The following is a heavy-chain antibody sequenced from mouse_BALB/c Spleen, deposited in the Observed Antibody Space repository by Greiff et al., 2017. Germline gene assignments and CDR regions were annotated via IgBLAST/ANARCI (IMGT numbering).Heavy chain of an antibody. J-gene: IGHJ2*01. CDR3: ARPHYYGSSFDY. D-gene: IGHD1-1*01. V-gene: IGHV5-12-1*01. CDR2: ISSGGGST. CDR1: GFAFSSYD. Sequence: VQLKESGGGLVKPGGSLKLSCAASGFAFSSYDMSWVRQTPEKRLEWVAYISSGGGSTYYPDTVKGRFTISRDNAKNTLYLQMSSLKSEDTAMYYCARPHYYGSSFDYWGQGTTLTVSS.